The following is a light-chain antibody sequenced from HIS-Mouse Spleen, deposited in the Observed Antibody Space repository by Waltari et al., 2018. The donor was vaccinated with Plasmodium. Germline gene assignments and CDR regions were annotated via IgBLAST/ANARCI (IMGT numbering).Light chain of an antibody. CDR3: SSYTSSSTLAYV. CDR2: DVS. Sequence: QSALTQPASVSGSPGQSITISCTGTSSDVGGYNYVSWYQQHPGKAPKLMIYDVSNRPSGVANRFSGSKSGNTASLTSSGLQAEDEADYYFSSYTSSSTLAYVFGTGTKVTVL. V-gene: IGLV2-14*03. J-gene: IGLJ1*01. CDR1: SSDVGGYNY.